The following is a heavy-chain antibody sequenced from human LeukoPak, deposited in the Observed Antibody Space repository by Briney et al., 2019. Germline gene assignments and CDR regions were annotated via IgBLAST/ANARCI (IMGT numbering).Heavy chain of an antibody. Sequence: PSETLSLTCAVYGGSFSGYYWSWIRQPPGKGLEWIGEIYHSGSTNYNPSLKSRVTISVDKSKNQFSLKLSSVTAADTAVYYCARLTGLEFWGGYYLDYWGQGTLVTVSS. CDR2: IYHSGST. J-gene: IGHJ4*02. V-gene: IGHV4-34*01. D-gene: IGHD3-3*01. CDR3: ARLTGLEFWGGYYLDY. CDR1: GGSFSGYY.